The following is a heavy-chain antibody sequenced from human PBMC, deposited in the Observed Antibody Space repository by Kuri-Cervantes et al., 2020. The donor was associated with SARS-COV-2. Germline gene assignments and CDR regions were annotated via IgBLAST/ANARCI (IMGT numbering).Heavy chain of an antibody. J-gene: IGHJ4*02. V-gene: IGHV4-34*01. D-gene: IGHD3-10*01. Sequence: GSLRLSCAVCGGSFSGYYWRWIRQPPGKGLEWIGSIYYSGSTYYNPSLKSRVTISVDTSKNQFSLKLSSVTAADTAVYYCARLGGGQWGQGTLVTVSS. CDR1: GGSFSGYY. CDR3: ARLGGGQ. CDR2: IYYSGST.